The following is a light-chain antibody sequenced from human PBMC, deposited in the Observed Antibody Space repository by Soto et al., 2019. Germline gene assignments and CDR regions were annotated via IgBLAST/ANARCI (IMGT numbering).Light chain of an antibody. CDR3: QQYYSYPRT. CDR2: AAS. CDR1: QGISGY. V-gene: IGKV1-8*01. J-gene: IGKJ1*01. Sequence: AIRMTQSPSSLSASTGDRVTISCRASQGISGYLVWYQQKPGKAPKLLIYAASTLQSGVPSRFSGSGSGTDFTLTISCLQCEDFATYYCQQYYSYPRTFGQGTKVDIK.